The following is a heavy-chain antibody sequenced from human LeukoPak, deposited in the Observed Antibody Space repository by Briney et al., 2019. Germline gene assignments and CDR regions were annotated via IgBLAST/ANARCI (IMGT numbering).Heavy chain of an antibody. J-gene: IGHJ4*02. CDR2: ISYDGSNK. CDR3: AKEYSSSSQYFDY. Sequence: PGGSLRLSCAASGFTFSSYGMHWVRPAPGKGLEWVAVISYDGSNKYYADSVKGRFTISRDNSKNTLYLQMNSLRAEDTAVYYCAKEYSSSSQYFDYWGQGTLVTVSS. V-gene: IGHV3-30*18. CDR1: GFTFSSYG. D-gene: IGHD6-13*01.